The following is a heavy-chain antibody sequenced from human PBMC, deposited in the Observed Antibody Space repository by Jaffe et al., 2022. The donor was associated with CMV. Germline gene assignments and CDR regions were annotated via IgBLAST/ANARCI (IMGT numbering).Heavy chain of an antibody. CDR1: GFMFRDFG. Sequence: QVQLVESGGGVVQPGGSLRLSCVASGFMFRDFGMQWVRQAPGKGLEWVAIMWYDGGNTFYADSVKGRFSVSRDTSKNTLYLEMNSLRAEDTAVYYCAKDRYCSGGNCYYDAVDVWGQGTMVTVSS. V-gene: IGHV3-33*06. D-gene: IGHD2-15*01. CDR2: MWYDGGNT. CDR3: AKDRYCSGGNCYYDAVDV. J-gene: IGHJ3*01.